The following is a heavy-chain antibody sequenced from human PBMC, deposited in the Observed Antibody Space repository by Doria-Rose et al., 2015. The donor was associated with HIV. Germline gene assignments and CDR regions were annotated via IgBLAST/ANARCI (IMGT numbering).Heavy chain of an antibody. D-gene: IGHD6-13*01. Sequence: QVQLVESGPVLVKPTETLTLTCTVSGVSLSSPGMGVSWIRQPPGKALEWLAHTFSDDERSYKTSLQSRLTISRGTSKSQVVLTMTDIDPVDTATYYCARIKSSRWYHKYYFDFWGQGTLVIVSA. CDR3: ARIKSSRWYHKYYFDF. CDR2: TFSDDER. V-gene: IGHV2-26*01. CDR1: GVSLSSPGMG. J-gene: IGHJ4*02.